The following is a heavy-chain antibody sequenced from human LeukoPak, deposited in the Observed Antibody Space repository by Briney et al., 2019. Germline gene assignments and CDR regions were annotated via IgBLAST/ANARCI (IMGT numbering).Heavy chain of an antibody. V-gene: IGHV3-23*01. CDR2: IGASGADT. CDR1: GFTFSNAW. Sequence: GGSLRLSCAASGFTFSNAWMTWVRQAPGKGLEWVSVIGASGADTYYSDSVKGRFTVSRDNSQNTLFLHMSSLRAEDTAVYFCARRPRDTSGYYLGAFHDWGQGTTVTVSS. CDR3: ARRPRDTSGYYLGAFHD. D-gene: IGHD3-22*01. J-gene: IGHJ3*01.